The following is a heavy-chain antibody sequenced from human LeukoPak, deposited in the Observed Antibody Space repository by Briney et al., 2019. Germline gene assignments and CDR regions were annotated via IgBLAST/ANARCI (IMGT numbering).Heavy chain of an antibody. J-gene: IGHJ4*02. CDR1: GGSIDTYY. CDR2: IYHGRTT. CDR3: ARDLTDYYELDY. D-gene: IGHD3-22*01. V-gene: IGHV4-59*12. Sequence: SETLSLTCTVSGGSIDTYYWSWIRQTPGKGLEWIGYIYHGRTTNYNPSLKSRVTISGDTSKNRFSLKLSSVTAADTALYYCARDLTDYYELDYWGQGTLVTVSS.